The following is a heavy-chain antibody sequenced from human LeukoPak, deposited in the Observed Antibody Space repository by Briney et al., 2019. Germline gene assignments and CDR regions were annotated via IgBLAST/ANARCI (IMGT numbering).Heavy chain of an antibody. CDR3: ASPYYDFWSGNSHFDY. J-gene: IGHJ4*02. Sequence: GSSVKVSCKASGGTFSSYAISWVRQAPGQGLEWMGGIIPIFGTANYAQKFQGRVTITADESTSTAYMELSSPRSEDTAVYYCASPYYDFWSGNSHFDYWGQGTLVTVSS. V-gene: IGHV1-69*01. CDR2: IIPIFGTA. D-gene: IGHD3-3*01. CDR1: GGTFSSYA.